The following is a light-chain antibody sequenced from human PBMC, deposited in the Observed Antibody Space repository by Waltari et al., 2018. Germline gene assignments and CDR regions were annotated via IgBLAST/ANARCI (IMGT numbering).Light chain of an antibody. V-gene: IGKV3-20*01. Sequence: EIVLTQSPGTLSLSPAERATLACRASQSVSSSYLAWYQQKPGQAPRPLIYGASSRATGIPDSFSGSGSGTDFTLTISRLEPEDFAVYYCQQYGSSSWTFGQGTKVEIK. CDR1: QSVSSSY. J-gene: IGKJ1*01. CDR3: QQYGSSSWT. CDR2: GAS.